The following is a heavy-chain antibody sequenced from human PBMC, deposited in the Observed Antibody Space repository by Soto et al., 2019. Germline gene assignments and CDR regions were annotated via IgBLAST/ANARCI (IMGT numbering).Heavy chain of an antibody. D-gene: IGHD3-16*01. J-gene: IGHJ4*02. V-gene: IGHV3-74*01. CDR2: IKTDGSVT. CDR3: ARDLGGSHDY. CDR1: GFTFSTYW. Sequence: LRLSCAASGFTFSTYWMHWVRQAPGKGLVWVSRIKTDGSVTTYADSVKSRFTISRDNAKNTLYLQMNTLRAEDTAVYYCARDLGGSHDYWGRGTLVTVSS.